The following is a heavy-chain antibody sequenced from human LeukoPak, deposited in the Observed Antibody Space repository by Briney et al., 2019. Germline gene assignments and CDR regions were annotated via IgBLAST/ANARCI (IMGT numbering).Heavy chain of an antibody. J-gene: IGHJ4*02. CDR1: GFTFDDYG. CDR2: INWNGGST. Sequence: GGSLRLSCAASGFTFDDYGMSWVRQAPGKGLEWVSGINWNGGSTGYADSVKGRFTISRDNSKNTLYLQMNSLRAEDTAVYYCARGNYDSSGKAQFDFWSQGTLVTVSS. D-gene: IGHD3-22*01. V-gene: IGHV3-20*04. CDR3: ARGNYDSSGKAQFDF.